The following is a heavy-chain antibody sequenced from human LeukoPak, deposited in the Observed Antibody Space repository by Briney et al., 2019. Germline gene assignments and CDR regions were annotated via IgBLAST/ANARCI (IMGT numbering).Heavy chain of an antibody. CDR3: AKGYDILTGYAYYYYGMDV. D-gene: IGHD3-9*01. J-gene: IGHJ6*02. Sequence: GGSLRLSCAASGFTFSSYGMPWVRQAPGKGLEWVAVISYDGSNKYYADSVKGRFTISRDNSKNTLYLQMNSLRAEDTAVYYCAKGYDILTGYAYYYYGMDVWGQGTTVTVSS. CDR2: ISYDGSNK. CDR1: GFTFSSYG. V-gene: IGHV3-30*18.